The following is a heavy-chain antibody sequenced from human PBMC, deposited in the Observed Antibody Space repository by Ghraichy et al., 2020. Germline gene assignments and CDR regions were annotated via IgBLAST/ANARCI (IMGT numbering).Heavy chain of an antibody. CDR2: LSASGGNS. CDR3: AKEVAPGGPVEE. J-gene: IGHJ4*02. V-gene: IGHV3-23*01. CDR1: GFTFSSNA. D-gene: IGHD2-2*01. Sequence: GGSLRLSCGASGFTFSSNAMSWVRQAPGKGLEWVSALSASGGNSYYSDSVKGRFTVSRDNSKNTLYLQMNSLRAEDTAVYYCAKEVAPGGPVEEWGQGTLVTVSS.